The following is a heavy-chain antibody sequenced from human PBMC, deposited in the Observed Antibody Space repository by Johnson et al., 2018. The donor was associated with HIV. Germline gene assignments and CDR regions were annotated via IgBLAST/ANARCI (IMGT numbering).Heavy chain of an antibody. V-gene: IGHV3-64*01. CDR1: GFTFSSYA. D-gene: IGHD5-12*01. CDR2: ISSDGGSS. CDR3: ARVQVAMATIGYAFDI. Sequence: MLLVESGGGLVQPGGSLRLSCAASGFTFSSYAMHWVRQAPGKGLEYVSAISSDGGSSYSANSVKGRFSISRDNSKNTLYLQMNSLRAEDTAVYYCARVQVAMATIGYAFDIWGQGTMVTVSS. J-gene: IGHJ3*02.